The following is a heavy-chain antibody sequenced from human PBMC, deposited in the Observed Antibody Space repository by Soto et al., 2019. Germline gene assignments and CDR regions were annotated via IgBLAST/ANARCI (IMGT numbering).Heavy chain of an antibody. Sequence: SETLSLTCAVHCLSFIGYYWRWIRESPGKGLEWIGEINHSGSTNYNPSLKSRVTISVDTSKNQFPLKLSSVTAADTAVYYCARDSLKGATTDYYYGMDVWGQGTTVT. J-gene: IGHJ6*02. CDR3: ARDSLKGATTDYYYGMDV. V-gene: IGHV4-34*01. CDR1: CLSFIGYY. CDR2: INHSGST. D-gene: IGHD1-26*01.